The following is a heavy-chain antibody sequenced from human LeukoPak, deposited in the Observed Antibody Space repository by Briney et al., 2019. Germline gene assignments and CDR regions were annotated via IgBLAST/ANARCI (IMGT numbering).Heavy chain of an antibody. J-gene: IGHJ3*02. V-gene: IGHV4-34*01. CDR3: ARAMTTLNDAFDI. CDR1: GGSFSGYY. D-gene: IGHD4-11*01. Sequence: SETLSLTCAVYGGSFSGYYWSWIRRPPGKGLEWIGEINHSGSTNYNPSLKSRVTISVDTSKNQFSLKLSSVTAADTAVYYCARAMTTLNDAFDIWGQGTMVTVSS. CDR2: INHSGST.